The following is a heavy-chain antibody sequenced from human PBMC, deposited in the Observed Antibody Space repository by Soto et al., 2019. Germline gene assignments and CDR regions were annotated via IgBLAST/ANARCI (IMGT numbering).Heavy chain of an antibody. CDR2: IIPIFGTA. D-gene: IGHD4-17*01. V-gene: IGHV1-69*13. J-gene: IGHJ4*02. Sequence: SVKVSCKASGGTFSSYAIGWVRQAPGQGLEWMGGIIPIFGTANYAQKFQGRVTITADESTSTAYMELSSLRSEDTAVYYCARGGDYGDYVCDYWGQGTLVTVSS. CDR3: ARGGDYGDYVCDY. CDR1: GGTFSSYA.